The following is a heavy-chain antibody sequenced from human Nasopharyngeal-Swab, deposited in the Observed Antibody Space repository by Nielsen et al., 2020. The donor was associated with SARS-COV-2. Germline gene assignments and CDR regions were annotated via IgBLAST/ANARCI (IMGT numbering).Heavy chain of an antibody. D-gene: IGHD3-22*01. V-gene: IGHV3-48*02. CDR3: ARTPGYYYDSSGYDY. CDR2: ISSSSSSI. J-gene: IGHJ4*02. Sequence: SLTISCAVSGLTFSSYSMNWVRQAPGKGLEWVSYISSSSSSIHYADSVKGRFTISRDKAKNSLCLQMNSLRDEDTAVYYCARTPGYYYDSSGYDYWGQGTPVTVSS. CDR1: GLTFSSYS.